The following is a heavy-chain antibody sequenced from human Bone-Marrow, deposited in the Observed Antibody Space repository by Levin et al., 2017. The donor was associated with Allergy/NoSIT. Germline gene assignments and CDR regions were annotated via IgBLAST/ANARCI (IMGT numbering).Heavy chain of an antibody. D-gene: IGHD3-16*02. V-gene: IGHV3-7*01. CDR2: IKQDGSEK. Sequence: PGGSLRLSCAASGFTFSSYWMSWVRQAPGKGLEWVANIKQDGSEKYYVDSVKGRFTISRDNAKNSLYLQMNSLRAEDTAVYYCAREVIWGTYPYYYYMDVWGKGTTVTVSS. CDR1: GFTFSSYW. J-gene: IGHJ6*03. CDR3: AREVIWGTYPYYYYMDV.